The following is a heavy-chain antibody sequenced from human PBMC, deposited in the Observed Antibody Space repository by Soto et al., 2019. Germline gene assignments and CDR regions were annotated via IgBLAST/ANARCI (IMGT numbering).Heavy chain of an antibody. J-gene: IGHJ6*02. D-gene: IGHD2-15*01. CDR2: IIPISGST. V-gene: IGHV1-69*13. CDR3: ARGYCSGGNCYSGMDV. CDR1: GGTFSTHA. Sequence: SVKVSCKASGGTFSTHAIIWVRQAPGHGLEWMGGIIPISGSTYYTQKFQGRVTITADEPTSTAFLELSSLKSDDTAVFFCARGYCSGGNCYSGMDVWGQGTMVTVSS.